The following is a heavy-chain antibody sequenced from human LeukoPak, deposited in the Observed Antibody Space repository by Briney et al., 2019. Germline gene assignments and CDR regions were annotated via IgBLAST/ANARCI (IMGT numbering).Heavy chain of an antibody. J-gene: IGHJ4*02. CDR1: GFRLDDYG. D-gene: IGHD4-17*01. CDR3: ARDYDYGDYPGY. V-gene: IGHV3-20*04. Sequence: GGSLRLSCPASGFRLDDYGMSWARQAPGKGLEWVSGINWNGGRTGYADSVKGRFTISRDNAKNSLYLQMNSLRAEDTALYYCARDYDYGDYPGYWGQGTLVTVSS. CDR2: INWNGGRT.